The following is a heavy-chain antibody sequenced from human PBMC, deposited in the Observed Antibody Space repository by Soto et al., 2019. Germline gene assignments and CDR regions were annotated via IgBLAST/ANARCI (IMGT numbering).Heavy chain of an antibody. Sequence: QLQLQESGPGLVKPSETLSLTCTVSGDSISSNSYYWGWIRQPPGKGLEWIGSIYYSGSTYYNPSLKSRVTISVDTSKNQFSLKLSSVTAADTAVFYCARHGSGSYYNNWFDPWGQGTLVTVSS. CDR1: GDSISSNSYY. CDR2: IYYSGST. J-gene: IGHJ5*02. D-gene: IGHD3-10*01. CDR3: ARHGSGSYYNNWFDP. V-gene: IGHV4-39*01.